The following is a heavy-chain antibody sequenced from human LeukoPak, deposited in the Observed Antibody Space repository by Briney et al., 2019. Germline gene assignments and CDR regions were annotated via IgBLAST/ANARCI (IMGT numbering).Heavy chain of an antibody. Sequence: GGSLRLSCAASGFTFDDYAMHWVRQAPGKGLEWVSLISGDGGSTYYADSVKGRFTISRDNSKNSLYLQMNSLRTEDTALYYCAKDSGYNYGFTYNWFDPWGQGTLVTVSS. CDR3: AKDSGYNYGFTYNWFDP. D-gene: IGHD5-18*01. CDR2: ISGDGGST. J-gene: IGHJ5*02. V-gene: IGHV3-43*02. CDR1: GFTFDDYA.